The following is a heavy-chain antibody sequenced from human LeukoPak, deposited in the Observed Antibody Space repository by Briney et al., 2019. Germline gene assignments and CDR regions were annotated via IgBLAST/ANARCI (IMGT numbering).Heavy chain of an antibody. J-gene: IGHJ4*02. CDR3: ACPNRRGGYSRRFDY. CDR2: ISYDGSNK. Sequence: PGGSLRLSCAASGFTFSSYAMHWVRQAPGKGLEWVAVISYDGSNKYYADSVKGRFTISRDNSKNTLYLQMNSLRAEDTAVYYCACPNRRGGYSRRFDYWGQGTLVTVSS. V-gene: IGHV3-30-3*01. CDR1: GFTFSSYA. D-gene: IGHD6-13*01.